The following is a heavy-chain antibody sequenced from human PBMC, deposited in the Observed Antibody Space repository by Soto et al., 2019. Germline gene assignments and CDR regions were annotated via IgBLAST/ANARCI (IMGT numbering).Heavy chain of an antibody. Sequence: QVQLVQSGAEVKKPGSSVKVSCKASGGTFSSYTISWVRQAPGQGLEWMGRINPILGIANYAQKFQGRVTITADKSTSTAYMELSSLRSEDTAVYYCAYVTGDRVDYWGQGTLVTVSS. CDR1: GGTFSSYT. J-gene: IGHJ4*02. D-gene: IGHD7-27*01. V-gene: IGHV1-69*02. CDR3: AYVTGDRVDY. CDR2: INPILGIA.